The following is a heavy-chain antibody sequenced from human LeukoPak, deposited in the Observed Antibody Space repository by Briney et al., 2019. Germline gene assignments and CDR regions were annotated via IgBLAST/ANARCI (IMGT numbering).Heavy chain of an antibody. CDR1: GYTFTGYY. D-gene: IGHD5-12*01. Sequence: ASVKVSCKASGYTFTGYYMHWVRQAPGQGLEWMGWINPNSGGTNYAQKFQGRATMTRDTSISTAYMELSRLRSDDTAVYYCARGDIVAAPNAFDIWGQGTMVTVSS. CDR2: INPNSGGT. V-gene: IGHV1-2*02. CDR3: ARGDIVAAPNAFDI. J-gene: IGHJ3*02.